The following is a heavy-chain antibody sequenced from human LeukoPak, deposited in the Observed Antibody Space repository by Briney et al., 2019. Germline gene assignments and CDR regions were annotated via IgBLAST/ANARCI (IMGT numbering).Heavy chain of an antibody. CDR2: ISSSSSTI. D-gene: IGHD3-10*01. CDR3: AKDLHYGSADY. Sequence: GGSLRLSCAASGFTFSSYSMNWVRQAPGKGLEWVSYISSSSSTIYYADSVRGRFTISRDNAKNSLYLQMNSLRAEDTAVYYCAKDLHYGSADYWGQGTLVTVSS. CDR1: GFTFSSYS. J-gene: IGHJ4*02. V-gene: IGHV3-48*01.